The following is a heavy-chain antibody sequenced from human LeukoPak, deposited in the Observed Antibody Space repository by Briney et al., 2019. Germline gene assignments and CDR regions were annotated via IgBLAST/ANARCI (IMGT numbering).Heavy chain of an antibody. CDR1: GGSFSGYY. Sequence: SETLSLTCAVYGGSFSGYYWSWIRQPPGKGLEWIGEINHSGSTNYNPSLRSRVTISVDTSKNQFSLKLSPVTAADTAVYYCARGDRYCSGGSCYSGEYYYMDVWGKGTTVTVSS. V-gene: IGHV4-34*01. D-gene: IGHD2-15*01. J-gene: IGHJ6*03. CDR3: ARGDRYCSGGSCYSGEYYYMDV. CDR2: INHSGST.